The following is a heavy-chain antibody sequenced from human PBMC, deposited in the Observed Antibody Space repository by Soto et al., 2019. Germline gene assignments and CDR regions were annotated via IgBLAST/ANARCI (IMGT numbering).Heavy chain of an antibody. J-gene: IGHJ6*03. D-gene: IGHD6-13*01. V-gene: IGHV1-18*01. CDR3: ARVGVAAAGTERYYYYYYYMDV. CDR1: GYTFTSYG. CDR2: ISAYNGNT. Sequence: QVPLVQSGAEVKKPGASVKVSCKASGYTFTSYGISWVRQAPGQGLEWMGWISAYNGNTNYAQKLQGRVTMTTDTSTSTAYMELRSLRSDDTAVYYCARVGVAAAGTERYYYYYYYMDVWGKGTTVTVSS.